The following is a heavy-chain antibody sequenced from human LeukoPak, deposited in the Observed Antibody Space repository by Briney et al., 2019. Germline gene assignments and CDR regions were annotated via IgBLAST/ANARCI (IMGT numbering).Heavy chain of an antibody. CDR3: ARLNFDSSSDY. J-gene: IGHJ4*02. V-gene: IGHV5-51*01. CDR2: VNPGDSDT. D-gene: IGHD3-9*01. CDR1: GYSLTTHW. Sequence: LGESLKISCRVSGYSLTTHWVAWVRQMPGKGLEWLGMVNPGDSDTRYSPSFQGQVTMSADKSLSTVYLQWSSLKASDTAIYFCARLNFDSSSDYWGQGTLVTVSS.